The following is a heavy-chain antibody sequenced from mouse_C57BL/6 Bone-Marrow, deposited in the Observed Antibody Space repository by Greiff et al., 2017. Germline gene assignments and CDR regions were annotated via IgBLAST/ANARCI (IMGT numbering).Heavy chain of an antibody. D-gene: IGHD2-5*01. CDR3: ARGGAYSNFGYFDV. CDR2: IYPGSGST. J-gene: IGHJ1*03. Sequence: QVQLQQPGAELVKPGASVKMSCKASGYTFTSYWITWVKQRPGQGLEWIGDIYPGSGSTNYNEKFKSKATLTVDTSSSTAYMQLSSLTSEDSAVYYCARGGAYSNFGYFDVWGTGTTVTVSS. V-gene: IGHV1-55*01. CDR1: GYTFTSYW.